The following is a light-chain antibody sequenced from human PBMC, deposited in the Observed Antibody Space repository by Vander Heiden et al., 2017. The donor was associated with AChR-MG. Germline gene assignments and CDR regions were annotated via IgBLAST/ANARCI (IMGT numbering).Light chain of an antibody. CDR3: QQYNNWPPFT. CDR2: GAS. Sequence: IVLTPSPATLSVSPGERATLSCRASQSVSSNLAWYQQKPGQAPRLLIYGASTRATGIPARFNGSGSGTEFTLTISSLQSEDFAVYYCQQYNNWPPFTFGQGTKLEIK. V-gene: IGKV3-15*01. CDR1: QSVSSN. J-gene: IGKJ2*01.